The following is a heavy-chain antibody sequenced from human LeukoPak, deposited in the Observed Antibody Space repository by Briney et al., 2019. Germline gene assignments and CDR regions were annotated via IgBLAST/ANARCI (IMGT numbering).Heavy chain of an antibody. CDR1: GFTFSSYW. CDR3: ARDTIPYCSGGSCSRWHY. CDR2: IHSDGSST. D-gene: IGHD2-15*01. J-gene: IGHJ4*02. Sequence: GGSLRLSCAGSGFTFSSYWMHWVRQAPGKGLVWVSLIHSDGSSTSYADSVKGRFTISRDNAKNTLYLQMNSLRVEDTAVYYCARDTIPYCSGGSCSRWHYWGQGTLVTVSS. V-gene: IGHV3-74*01.